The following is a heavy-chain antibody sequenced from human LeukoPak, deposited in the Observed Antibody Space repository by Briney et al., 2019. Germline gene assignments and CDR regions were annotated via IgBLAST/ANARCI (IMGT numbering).Heavy chain of an antibody. V-gene: IGHV3-23*01. CDR3: AKSATLNFDY. CDR1: GFTFSSYA. Sequence: GRSLRLSCAASGFTFSSYAMSWVRQAPGKGLEWVSSISASGGSTDYADSVKGWFTISRDNSKGTLYLQMNSLRAEDTAVYYCAKSATLNFDYWGQGTLVTVSS. CDR2: ISASGGST. J-gene: IGHJ4*02.